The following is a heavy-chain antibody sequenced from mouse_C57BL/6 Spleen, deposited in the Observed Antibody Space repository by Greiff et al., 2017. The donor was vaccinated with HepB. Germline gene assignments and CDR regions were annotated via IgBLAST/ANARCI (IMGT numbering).Heavy chain of an antibody. CDR3: ARRAVVAPYFDY. D-gene: IGHD1-1*01. Sequence: EVQLQQSGPELVKPGASVKISCKASGYTFTDYYMNWVKQSHGKSLEWIGDINPNNGGTSYNQKFKGKATLTVDKSSSPAYMELRSLTSEDSAVYYCARRAVVAPYFDYWGQGTTLTVSS. J-gene: IGHJ2*01. V-gene: IGHV1-26*01. CDR2: INPNNGGT. CDR1: GYTFTDYY.